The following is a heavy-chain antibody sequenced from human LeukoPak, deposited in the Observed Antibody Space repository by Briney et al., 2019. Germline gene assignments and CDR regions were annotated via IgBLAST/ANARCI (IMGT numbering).Heavy chain of an antibody. Sequence: ASVKVSCKASGYTFTNYYMHWVRQAPGQGLEWMGIINPHGGSTSYAQKFQGRVTMTRDTSTSTVYMELSSLRSEDTAVYYCARASTPGYDSRGYLDYWGQGTLVPVSS. CDR2: INPHGGST. CDR3: ARASTPGYDSRGYLDY. D-gene: IGHD3-22*01. CDR1: GYTFTNYY. J-gene: IGHJ4*02. V-gene: IGHV1-46*01.